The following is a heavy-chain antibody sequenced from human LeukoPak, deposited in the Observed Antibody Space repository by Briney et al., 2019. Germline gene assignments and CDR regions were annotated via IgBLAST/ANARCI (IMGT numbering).Heavy chain of an antibody. CDR3: ARGVAGYSSGWYVLGY. D-gene: IGHD6-19*01. Sequence: ASVKVSCKASGGTFSSYAISWVRQAPGQGLEWMGGIIPIFGTANYAQKFQGRVTITTDESTSTAYMELSSLRSEDTAVYYCARGVAGYSSGWYVLGYWGQGTLVTVSS. CDR2: IIPIFGTA. V-gene: IGHV1-69*05. CDR1: GGTFSSYA. J-gene: IGHJ4*02.